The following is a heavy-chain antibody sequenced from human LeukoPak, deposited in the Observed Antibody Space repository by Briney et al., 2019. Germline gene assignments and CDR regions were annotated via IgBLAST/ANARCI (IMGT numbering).Heavy chain of an antibody. J-gene: IGHJ4*02. V-gene: IGHV3-23*01. CDR3: AKDRMVRGVIPYYFDY. CDR2: ISGSGGST. D-gene: IGHD3-10*01. CDR1: GFTFSSYA. Sequence: GGSLRLSCAASGFTFSSYAMSWVRQAPGEGLEWVSAISGSGGSTYYADSVKGRFTISRDNSKNTLYLQMNSLRAEDTAVYYCAKDRMVRGVIPYYFDYWGQGTLVTVSS.